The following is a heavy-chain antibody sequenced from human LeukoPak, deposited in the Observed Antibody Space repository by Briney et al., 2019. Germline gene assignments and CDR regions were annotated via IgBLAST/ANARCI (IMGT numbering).Heavy chain of an antibody. J-gene: IGHJ4*02. CDR3: ARGGAGTYRFDY. Sequence: GGSLRLSCAASGFTFDDYGMSWVRHAPGKGLEWVSGINWNGGSTGYADSVKGRFTISRDNAKNSLYLQMNSLRAEDTALYYCARGGAGTYRFDYWGQGTLVTVSS. CDR1: GFTFDDYG. D-gene: IGHD3-16*02. CDR2: INWNGGST. V-gene: IGHV3-20*04.